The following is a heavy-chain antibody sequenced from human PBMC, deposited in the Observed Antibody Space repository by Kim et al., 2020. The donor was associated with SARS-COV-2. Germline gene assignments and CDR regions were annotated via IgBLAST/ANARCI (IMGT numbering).Heavy chain of an antibody. CDR3: ARQGGDY. V-gene: IGHV3-33*01. D-gene: IGHD1-26*01. J-gene: IGHJ4*02. CDR2: GRTK. Sequence: GRTKDYADDVEGRFTISRDNSKTTLDLQMNSLRAEDTAVYYCARQGGDYWGQGTLVTVSS.